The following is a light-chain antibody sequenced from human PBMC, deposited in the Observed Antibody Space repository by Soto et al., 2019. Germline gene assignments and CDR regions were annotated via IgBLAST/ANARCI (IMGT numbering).Light chain of an antibody. CDR1: QTFSKN. CDR3: QQYNNWPPIT. CDR2: AAS. J-gene: IGKJ5*01. Sequence: EIVLTQSPVTLSLSPGEGATLSCRASQTFSKNYLAWYQQKAGQAPRLVIYAASTRATGIPARFSGSGSGTEFTPTISSLQSEDFAVDYCQQYNNWPPITFGQGTRLEIK. V-gene: IGKV3-15*01.